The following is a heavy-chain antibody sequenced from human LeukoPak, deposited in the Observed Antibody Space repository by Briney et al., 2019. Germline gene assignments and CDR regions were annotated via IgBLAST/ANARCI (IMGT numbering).Heavy chain of an antibody. CDR2: MNPNSGNT. CDR1: GYTFTSYD. D-gene: IGHD6-6*01. J-gene: IGHJ4*02. V-gene: IGHV1-8*01. CDR3: ARGVFVGSGSSSPPVDY. Sequence: ASVKVSCKASGYTFTSYDINWVRQATGQGLEWMGWMNPNSGNTGYAQKFQGRVTMTRNTSISTAYMELSSLRSEDTAVYYCARGVFVGSGSSSPPVDYWGQGTLVTVSS.